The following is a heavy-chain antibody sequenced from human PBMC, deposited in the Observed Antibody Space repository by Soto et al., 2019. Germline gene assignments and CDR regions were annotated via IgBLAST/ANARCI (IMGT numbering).Heavy chain of an antibody. Sequence: QVQLVQSGAEVKKPGASVKVSCKASGYTLTSYYMHWVRQAPGQGLEWMGIINPSGGSTSYAQKFQGRVTMTRDTSTSTVYMELSSLRSEDTAVYYCARAEWSGYYKTETYYFDYWGQGTLVTVSS. CDR2: INPSGGST. V-gene: IGHV1-46*01. D-gene: IGHD3-3*01. CDR3: ARAEWSGYYKTETYYFDY. CDR1: GYTLTSYY. J-gene: IGHJ4*02.